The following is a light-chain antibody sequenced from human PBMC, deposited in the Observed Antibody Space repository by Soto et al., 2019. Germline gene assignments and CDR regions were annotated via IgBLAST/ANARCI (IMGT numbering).Light chain of an antibody. J-gene: IGLJ1*01. CDR1: SSDVGSYNL. CDR2: EGS. CDR3: CSYAGSSPYV. Sequence: QSALTXPASVSGSPGQSITISCTGTSSDVGSYNLVSWYQQHPGKAPKLMIYEGSKRPSGVSNRFSGSKSGNTASLTISGLQAEDEADYYCCSYAGSSPYVFGTGTKVTVL. V-gene: IGLV2-23*01.